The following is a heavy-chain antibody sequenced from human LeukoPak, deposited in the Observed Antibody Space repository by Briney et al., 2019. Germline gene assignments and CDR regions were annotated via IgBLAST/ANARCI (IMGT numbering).Heavy chain of an antibody. Sequence: GGSLRLSCAASGFTFSSYSMNWIRQAPGKGLEWVSSISSSSSYIYYADSVNGRFTISRDNAKNSLYLQMNSLRAEDTAVYYCARMYSGSYSSGYYYYYMDVWGKGTTVTVSS. CDR1: GFTFSSYS. CDR2: ISSSSSYI. J-gene: IGHJ6*03. D-gene: IGHD1-26*01. CDR3: ARMYSGSYSSGYYYYYMDV. V-gene: IGHV3-21*01.